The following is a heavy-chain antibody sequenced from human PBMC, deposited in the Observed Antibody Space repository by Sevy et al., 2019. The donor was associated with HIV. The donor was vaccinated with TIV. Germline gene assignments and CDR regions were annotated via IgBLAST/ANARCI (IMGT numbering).Heavy chain of an antibody. Sequence: ASVKVSCKASGYTFTGYYMHWVRQAPGQGLEWMGWINPNSGGTNYAQKFQGRVTMTRDTSISTAYMELSRLRSDDTAVYYCARGLPYYYDSSEPYYYGMDVWGQGTTVTVSS. V-gene: IGHV1-2*02. CDR2: INPNSGGT. CDR1: GYTFTGYY. J-gene: IGHJ6*02. CDR3: ARGLPYYYDSSEPYYYGMDV. D-gene: IGHD3-22*01.